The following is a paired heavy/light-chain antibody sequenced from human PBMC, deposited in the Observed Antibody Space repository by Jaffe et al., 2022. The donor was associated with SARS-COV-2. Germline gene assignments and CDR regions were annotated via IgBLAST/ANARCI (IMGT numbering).Light chain of an antibody. CDR3: QQRSNWPLT. CDR2: DTS. CDR1: QSVSNY. J-gene: IGKJ3*01. V-gene: IGKV3-11*01. Sequence: IVLTQSPATLSLSPGEGATLSCRASQSVSNYLAWYQQKPGQAPRLLIHDTSNRATGIPARFSGSGYGTDFTLTISSLEPDDFAVYYCQQRSNWPLTFGPGTKVDIK.
Heavy chain of an antibody. CDR2: IWFDGSNK. CDR3: ARDISARYLDF. CDR1: GFIFRNHG. V-gene: IGHV3-33*01. Sequence: QVQLVESGGGVVQPGRSLRLSCAASGFIFRNHGMHWVRQAPGKGLEWLAVIWFDGSNKYYADSVKGRFTVSRDNSKNTLYLEMNSLRADDTAIYFCARDISARYLDFWGRGTLVTVSS. J-gene: IGHJ2*01. D-gene: IGHD6-6*01.